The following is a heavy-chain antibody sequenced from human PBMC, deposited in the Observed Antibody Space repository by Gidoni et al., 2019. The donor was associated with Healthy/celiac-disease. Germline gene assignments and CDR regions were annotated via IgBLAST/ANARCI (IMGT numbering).Heavy chain of an antibody. Sequence: EVQLLESGGGLVQPGGFLRLSSAASGFTCNSYAMSWVSQAPGKGLGWVSDISGSGGSTYYADSVKGRFTISRDNSKNTLYLQMNSLRAEDTAVYYCAKVSQGWFGDIDGMDVWGQGTTVTVSS. D-gene: IGHD3-10*01. CDR3: AKVSQGWFGDIDGMDV. V-gene: IGHV3-23*01. J-gene: IGHJ6*02. CDR1: GFTCNSYA. CDR2: ISGSGGST.